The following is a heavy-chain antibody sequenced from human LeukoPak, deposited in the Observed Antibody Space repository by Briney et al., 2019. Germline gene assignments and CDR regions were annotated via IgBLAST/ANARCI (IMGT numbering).Heavy chain of an antibody. CDR1: GYTFTGYY. Sequence: ASVKVSCKASGYTFTGYYMHWVRQAPGQGLEWMGWINPNSGGTNYARKFQGRVTMTRDTSISTAYMELSRPRSDDTAEYYCARDGAYDSSGYYSPYTDYWGQGTLVTVSS. D-gene: IGHD3-22*01. CDR3: ARDGAYDSSGYYSPYTDY. J-gene: IGHJ4*02. V-gene: IGHV1-2*02. CDR2: INPNSGGT.